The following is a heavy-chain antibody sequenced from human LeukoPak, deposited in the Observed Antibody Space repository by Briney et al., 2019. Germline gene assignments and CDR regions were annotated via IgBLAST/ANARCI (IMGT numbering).Heavy chain of an antibody. Sequence: SETLSLTCAVYGGSFSTYYWSWIRQPPGKGLEWVGEINHSGSTNYNPSLKSRVTISVDTSKNQFSLKLTSVTAADTAVYYCAKTYYYDPFDFWGQGTLVTVSS. D-gene: IGHD3-22*01. CDR1: GGSFSTYY. CDR3: AKTYYYDPFDF. J-gene: IGHJ4*02. V-gene: IGHV4-34*01. CDR2: INHSGST.